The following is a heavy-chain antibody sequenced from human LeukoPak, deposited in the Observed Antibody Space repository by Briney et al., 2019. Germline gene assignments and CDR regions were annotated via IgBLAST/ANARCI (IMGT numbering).Heavy chain of an antibody. CDR3: ARPRDIVGDAFDI. Sequence: ASVKVSCKASGYTFTSYDINWVRQATGQGLEWMGWMNPNSGNTGYAQKFQGRVTITRNTSISTAYMELSSLRSEDTAVYYCARPRDIVGDAFDIWGQGTMVTVSS. D-gene: IGHD2-15*01. CDR2: MNPNSGNT. J-gene: IGHJ3*02. V-gene: IGHV1-8*03. CDR1: GYTFTSYD.